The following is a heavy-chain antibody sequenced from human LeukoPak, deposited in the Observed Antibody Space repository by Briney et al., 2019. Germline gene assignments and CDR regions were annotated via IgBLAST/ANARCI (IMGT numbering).Heavy chain of an antibody. CDR1: GFTFSSYA. CDR3: AKGGLYSYGYNLDY. J-gene: IGHJ4*02. D-gene: IGHD5-18*01. Sequence: QPGGSLRLSCAASGFTFSSYAMSWVRQAPGKGLKWVSTINDNGAGTYYADSVKGRFTISRDNSKNTLYLQMNSLRAEDTAVYYCAKGGLYSYGYNLDYWGQGTLVTVSS. CDR2: INDNGAGT. V-gene: IGHV3-23*01.